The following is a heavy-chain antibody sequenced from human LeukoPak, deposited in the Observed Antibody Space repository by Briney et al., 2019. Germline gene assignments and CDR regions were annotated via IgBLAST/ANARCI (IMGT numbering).Heavy chain of an antibody. CDR3: ARAVGWYQLDY. D-gene: IGHD2-2*01. CDR2: INHSGST. V-gene: IGHV4-34*01. CDR1: GGSFSGYY. J-gene: IGHJ4*02. Sequence: PSETLSLTCAVYGGSFSGYYWSWIREPPGKGREWIGEINHSGSTNYNPSLKSRVTISVDTSKNQFSLKLSSVTAADTAVYYCARAVGWYQLDYWGQGTLVTVSS.